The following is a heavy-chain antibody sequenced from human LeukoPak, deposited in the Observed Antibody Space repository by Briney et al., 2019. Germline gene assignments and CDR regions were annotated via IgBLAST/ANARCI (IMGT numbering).Heavy chain of an antibody. V-gene: IGHV1-18*01. D-gene: IGHD1/OR15-1a*01. Sequence: ASVKVSCKASGYTFTKYGVSWVRQAPGQGLEWMGWISPYTGSTNFAQQFQGRFLMTTDTSMTTAYMEVRSLASNDTAIYYCARSETGSTDFDFWGQGTLVTVPP. CDR3: ARSETGSTDFDF. CDR2: ISPYTGST. J-gene: IGHJ4*02. CDR1: GYTFTKYG.